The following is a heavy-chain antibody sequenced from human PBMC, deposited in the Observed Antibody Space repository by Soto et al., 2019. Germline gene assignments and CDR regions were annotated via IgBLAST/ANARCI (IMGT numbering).Heavy chain of an antibody. CDR2: IWYDGSNK. CDR1: GFTFGIYG. Sequence: VGSRILSSAASGFTFGIYGMHLVRQAPGKGLEWVAVIWYDGSNKHYADPVKGRFTISRDNSKNTLSLQMNSLRAEDTAIYYCARDIDWYSNSSGFDNWGQGTLVTGSS. V-gene: IGHV3-33*01. D-gene: IGHD1-26*01. CDR3: ARDIDWYSNSSGFDN. J-gene: IGHJ4*02.